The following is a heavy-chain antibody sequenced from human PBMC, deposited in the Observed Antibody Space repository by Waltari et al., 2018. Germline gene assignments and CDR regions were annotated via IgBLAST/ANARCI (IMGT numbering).Heavy chain of an antibody. J-gene: IGHJ4*02. CDR2: IYHSGST. Sequence: QVQLQESGPGLVKPSETLSLTCTVSGYSIRSGYYWGWIRQPPGKGLEWIGSIYHSGSTYYNPSLKSRVTISVDTSKNQFSLKLSSVTAADTAVYYCARARPRAYFDYWGQGTLVTVSS. CDR3: ARARPRAYFDY. CDR1: GYSIRSGYY. V-gene: IGHV4-38-2*02.